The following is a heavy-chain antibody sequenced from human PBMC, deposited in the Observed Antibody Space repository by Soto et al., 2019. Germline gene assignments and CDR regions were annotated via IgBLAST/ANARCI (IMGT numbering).Heavy chain of an antibody. Sequence: QVQLVQSGAEVKKPGSSLKVSCKASGGTFSRYAISWVRQAPGQGLEWMGGSIPLLGKANYAQKFQGRVTINADESTSTAYMELSSLRSEDTAVYYCARDGTLYDSSGYSCLYWGQGTLVTVSS. V-gene: IGHV1-69*01. J-gene: IGHJ1*01. CDR3: ARDGTLYDSSGYSCLY. D-gene: IGHD3-22*01. CDR1: GGTFSRYA. CDR2: SIPLLGKA.